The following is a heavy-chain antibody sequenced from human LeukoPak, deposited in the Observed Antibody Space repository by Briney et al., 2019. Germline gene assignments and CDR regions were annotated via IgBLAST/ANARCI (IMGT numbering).Heavy chain of an antibody. CDR1: GFTFSSHW. Sequence: GGSLRLSCAASGFTFSSHWMHWVRQAPGKGLVWASRIKYDGSSTNYADSVKGRFTISRDNAKNTLYLQMNSLRAEDTAVYYCTRRGAASDAFDIWGQGTMVTVSS. CDR3: TRRGAASDAFDI. CDR2: IKYDGSST. D-gene: IGHD3-16*01. J-gene: IGHJ3*02. V-gene: IGHV3-74*01.